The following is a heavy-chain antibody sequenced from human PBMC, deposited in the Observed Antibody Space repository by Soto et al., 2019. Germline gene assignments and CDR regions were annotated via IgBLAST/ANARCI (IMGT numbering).Heavy chain of an antibody. CDR3: ARHELLWFGESSGDDAFDI. D-gene: IGHD3-10*01. CDR1: GGSINNHY. V-gene: IGHV4-59*08. CDR2: IYYSGST. J-gene: IGHJ3*02. Sequence: PSETLSLTCTVSGGSINNHYWSWIRQPPGKGLEWIGYIYYSGSTNYNPSLKSRVTISVDTSKNQFSLKLSSVTAADTAVYYCARHELLWFGESSGDDAFDIWGQGTMVTVSS.